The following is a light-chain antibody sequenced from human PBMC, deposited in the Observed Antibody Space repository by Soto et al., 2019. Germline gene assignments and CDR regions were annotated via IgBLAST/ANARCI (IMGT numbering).Light chain of an antibody. CDR1: QSVSSSY. J-gene: IGKJ2*01. CDR2: GTS. V-gene: IGKV3-20*01. Sequence: EIXXTQSPGTLSLSPGERATLSCRASQSVSSSYLAWYQQKPGQAPRLLIYGTSSRATGIPDRFSGSGSGTDFTLAISRVEPEDFAVYYCQQFDSSRYTFGQGTKLEIK. CDR3: QQFDSSRYT.